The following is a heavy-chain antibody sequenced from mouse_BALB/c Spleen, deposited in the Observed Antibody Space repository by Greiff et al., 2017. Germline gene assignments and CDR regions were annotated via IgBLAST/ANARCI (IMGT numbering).Heavy chain of an antibody. J-gene: IGHJ2*01. V-gene: IGHV5-4*02. Sequence: EVKLVESGGGLVKPGGSLKLSCAASGFTFSDYYMYWVRQTPEKRLEWVATISDGGSYTYYPDSVKGRFTISRDNAKNNLYLQMSSLKSEDTAMYYCARERVDYGLDYWGQGTTLTVSS. CDR3: ARERVDYGLDY. D-gene: IGHD2-4*01. CDR1: GFTFSDYY. CDR2: ISDGGSYT.